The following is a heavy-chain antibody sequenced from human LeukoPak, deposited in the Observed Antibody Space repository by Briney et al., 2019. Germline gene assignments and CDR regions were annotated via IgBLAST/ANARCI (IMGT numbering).Heavy chain of an antibody. V-gene: IGHV3-30*18. CDR2: ISYDGSDK. CDR1: GFTFSNLG. Sequence: GGSLRLSCAASGFTFSNLGMHWVRQAPGKGLEWVAVISYDGSDKYYADSVKGRFTISRDNSKNTLYLQMNSLRAEDTAVYYCAKDLEEYYHDSSGYVGYFQHWGQCTLVTVSS. D-gene: IGHD3-22*01. CDR3: AKDLEEYYHDSSGYVGYFQH. J-gene: IGHJ1*01.